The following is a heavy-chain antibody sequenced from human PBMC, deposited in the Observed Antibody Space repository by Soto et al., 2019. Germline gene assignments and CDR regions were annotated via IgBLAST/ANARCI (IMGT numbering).Heavy chain of an antibody. Sequence: ASVKVSCKASGGTFSSYAISWVRQAPGQGLEWMGGIIPIFGTANYAQKFQGRVTITADESTSTAYMELSSLRSEDTAVYYCARDAHGRSSLSSSCPYAFDIWGRGTMDTGSS. CDR1: GGTFSSYA. V-gene: IGHV1-69*13. J-gene: IGHJ3*02. CDR2: IIPIFGTA. CDR3: ARDAHGRSSLSSSCPYAFDI.